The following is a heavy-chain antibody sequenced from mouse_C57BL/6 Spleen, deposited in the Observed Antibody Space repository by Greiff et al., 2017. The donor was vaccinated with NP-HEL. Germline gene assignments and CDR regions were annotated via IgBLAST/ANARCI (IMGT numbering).Heavy chain of an antibody. V-gene: IGHV1-81*01. CDR2: IYPRSGNT. J-gene: IGHJ4*01. D-gene: IGHD1-1*01. Sequence: VQLQQPGAELARPGASVKLSCKASGYTFTSYGISWVKQRTGQGLEWIGEIYPRSGNTYYNEKFKGKATLTADKSSSTAYMELRSLTSEDSAVYFCARFYCYGSSPYYAMDYWGQGTSVTVSS. CDR3: ARFYCYGSSPYYAMDY. CDR1: GYTFTSYG.